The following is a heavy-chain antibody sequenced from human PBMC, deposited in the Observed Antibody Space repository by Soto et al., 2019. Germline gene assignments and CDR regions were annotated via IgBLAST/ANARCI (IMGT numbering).Heavy chain of an antibody. CDR3: AACSGPSCHRGREWFDP. CDR1: GYTFSSHG. V-gene: IGHV1-18*04. Sequence: QVQLLQSGAEVKKPGASVKVSCTASGYTFSSHGITWVRQAPGQGLEWMGWISTYNGNTNYAQKVQGRVTMTIDTSTSTAYMELRSLTSDDTATYYCAACSGPSCHRGREWFDPWGQGTLVTVSA. CDR2: ISTYNGNT. J-gene: IGHJ5*02. D-gene: IGHD2-2*01.